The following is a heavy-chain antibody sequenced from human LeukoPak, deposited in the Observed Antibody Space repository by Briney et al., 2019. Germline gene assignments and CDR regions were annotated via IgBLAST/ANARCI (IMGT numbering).Heavy chain of an antibody. V-gene: IGHV1-2*06. CDR3: ARDLAGYGDYGFDY. D-gene: IGHD4-17*01. CDR1: GYTFTGYY. CDR2: INPNSGGT. J-gene: IGHJ4*02. Sequence: ASVKVSCKASGYTFTGYYMHWVRQAPGQGLEWMGLINPNSGGTNYAQKFQGRVTMTRDTSISTAYMELSRLRSDDTAVYYCARDLAGYGDYGFDYWGQGTLVTVSS.